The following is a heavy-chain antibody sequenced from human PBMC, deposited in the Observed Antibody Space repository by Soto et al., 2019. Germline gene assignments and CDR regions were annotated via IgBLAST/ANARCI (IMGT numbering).Heavy chain of an antibody. CDR2: INHSGST. CDR3: ARGFLDWVGYYDSSGYYSKYYFDY. D-gene: IGHD3-22*01. V-gene: IGHV4-34*01. Sequence: ASETLSLTCAVYGGSFSGYYWSWIRQPPGKGLEWIGEINHSGSTNYNPSLKSRVTISVDTSKKQFSLKLSSVTAAATAVYYCARGFLDWVGYYDSSGYYSKYYFDYWGQGTLVTVSP. J-gene: IGHJ4*02. CDR1: GGSFSGYY.